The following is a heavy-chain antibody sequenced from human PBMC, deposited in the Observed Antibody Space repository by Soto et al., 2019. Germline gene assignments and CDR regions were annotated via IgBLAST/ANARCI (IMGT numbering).Heavy chain of an antibody. CDR1: GDTFNFYS. J-gene: IGHJ4*02. CDR3: ASRYGSGYRAFDS. CDR2: VNPIVSMS. Sequence: QVQLVQSGAEVKRPGSSVKVSCKASGDTFNFYSINWVRQAPGLGLEWMGRVNPIVSMSNYAQKFQGRVTMTADKSTSPAYRELSSLRSEDTAIYYCASRYGSGYRAFDSWGQGALVTVSS. V-gene: IGHV1-69*02. D-gene: IGHD3-10*01.